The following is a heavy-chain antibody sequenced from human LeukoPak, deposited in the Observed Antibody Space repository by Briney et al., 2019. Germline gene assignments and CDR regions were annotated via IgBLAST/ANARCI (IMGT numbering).Heavy chain of an antibody. V-gene: IGHV3-49*04. CDR3: EGEGYNSNDAFEI. D-gene: IGHD5-24*01. Sequence: GGSLRLSCTASGFTFDDYALSWVRQAPGKGLEWVGLIRSKAYGGTTEYAASVKGRFTISRDDSKSIAYLQMNSLRTEDTAVYYCEGEGYNSNDAFEIWGQGTMVTVSS. CDR1: GFTFDDYA. J-gene: IGHJ3*02. CDR2: IRSKAYGGTT.